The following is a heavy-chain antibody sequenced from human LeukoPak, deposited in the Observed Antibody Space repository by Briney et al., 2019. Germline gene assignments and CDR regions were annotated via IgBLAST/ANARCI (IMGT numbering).Heavy chain of an antibody. V-gene: IGHV1-18*01. CDR2: ISAYNGNT. D-gene: IGHD3-10*01. CDR3: ARQYYYGSGSYHGDDAFDI. J-gene: IGHJ3*02. CDR1: GYTLSSYG. Sequence: ASVRVSCKASGYTLSSYGISWGRQAPGQGRGYMGWISAYNGNTNYAQKLQGRVTMTTHTSTSTAYMELRSLRSDDTAVYYCARQYYYGSGSYHGDDAFDIWGQGTMVIVSS.